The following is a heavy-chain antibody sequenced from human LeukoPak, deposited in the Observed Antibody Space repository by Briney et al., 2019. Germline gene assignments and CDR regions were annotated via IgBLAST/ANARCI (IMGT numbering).Heavy chain of an antibody. Sequence: SETLSLTCTVSGYSISSGYYWGWIRQPPGKGLEWIGSIYHSGSTYYNPSLKNRVTISVDTSKNQFSLKLSSVTAADTAVYYCARGMANVVVVAAGDYWGQGTLVTVSS. CDR2: IYHSGST. D-gene: IGHD2-15*01. V-gene: IGHV4-38-2*02. CDR3: ARGMANVVVVAAGDY. J-gene: IGHJ4*02. CDR1: GYSISSGYY.